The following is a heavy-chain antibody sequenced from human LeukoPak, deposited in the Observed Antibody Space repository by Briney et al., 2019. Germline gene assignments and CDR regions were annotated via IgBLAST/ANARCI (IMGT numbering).Heavy chain of an antibody. CDR2: IYYSGNT. CDR3: ARGSGYYYGDFDY. V-gene: IGHV4-59*08. CDR1: GGSISSHY. J-gene: IGHJ4*02. D-gene: IGHD3-22*01. Sequence: SETLSLTCTVSGGSISSHYWSWIRQPPGQGLEWIGYIYYSGNTDYNPSLTSRVNMSVDTARKQFSLRLTSVTAADTAVYYCARGSGYYYGDFDYWGQGSLVTVSS.